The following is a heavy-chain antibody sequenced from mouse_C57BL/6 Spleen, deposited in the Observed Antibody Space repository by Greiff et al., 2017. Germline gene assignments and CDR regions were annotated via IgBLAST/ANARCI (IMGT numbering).Heavy chain of an antibody. CDR2: IDPEDGDT. Sequence: VQLKESGAELVRPGASVKLSCTASGFNIKDYYMHWVKQRPEQGLEWIGRIDPEDGDTEYAPKFQGKATMTADTSSNTAYLQLSSLTSEDTAVYYCTTYYGSSIYAMDYWGQGTSVTVSS. J-gene: IGHJ4*01. D-gene: IGHD1-1*01. CDR1: GFNIKDYY. CDR3: TTYYGSSIYAMDY. V-gene: IGHV14-1*01.